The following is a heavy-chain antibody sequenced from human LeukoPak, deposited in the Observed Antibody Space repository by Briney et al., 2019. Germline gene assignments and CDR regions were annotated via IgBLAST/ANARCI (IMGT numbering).Heavy chain of an antibody. CDR1: GGSISNYY. CDR2: IYYTGST. CDR3: ASGGYCGSTSCYPNWFDP. D-gene: IGHD2-2*01. Sequence: SETLSLTCTVSGGSISNYYWSWIRQPPGKGLEWVAFIYYTGSTHYNPSLKSRVTISVDTSKNQFSLKLSSVTAADTAVYYCASGGYCGSTSCYPNWFDPWGQGTLDTVSS. V-gene: IGHV4-59*01. J-gene: IGHJ5*02.